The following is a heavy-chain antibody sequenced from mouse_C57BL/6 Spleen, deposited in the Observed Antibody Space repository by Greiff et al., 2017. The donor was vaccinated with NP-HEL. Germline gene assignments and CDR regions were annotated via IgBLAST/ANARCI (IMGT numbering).Heavy chain of an antibody. Sequence: DVQLQESGPGLVKPSQSLSLTCSVTGYSITSGYYWNWIRQFPGNKLEWMGYISYDGSNNYNPSLKNRIAITRDTSKNQFFLKLNSVTTEDTATYYCAREDYYGEGFAYWGQGTLVTVSA. V-gene: IGHV3-6*01. CDR1: GYSITSGYY. CDR2: ISYDGSN. CDR3: AREDYYGEGFAY. D-gene: IGHD1-1*01. J-gene: IGHJ3*01.